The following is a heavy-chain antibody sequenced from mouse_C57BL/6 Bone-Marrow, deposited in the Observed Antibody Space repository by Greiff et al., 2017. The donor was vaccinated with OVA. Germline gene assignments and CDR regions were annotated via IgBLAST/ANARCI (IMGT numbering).Heavy chain of an antibody. CDR1: GFSLTSYG. J-gene: IGHJ1*03. CDR2: IGSGGGT. D-gene: IGHD1-1*01. Sequence: QVQLQQSGPGLVQPSQSLSITCTVSGFSLTSYGVHWVRQSPGKGLEWLGVIGSGGGTDYNAAFISRLSISKDNSTIQIFFKMNSLQADDTAIYYCARKGGYYYGSSYYWYFDVWGTGTTVTVSS. V-gene: IGHV2-2*01. CDR3: ARKGGYYYGSSYYWYFDV.